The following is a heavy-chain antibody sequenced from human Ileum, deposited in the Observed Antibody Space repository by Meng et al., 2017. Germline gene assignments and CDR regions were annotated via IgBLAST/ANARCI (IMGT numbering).Heavy chain of an antibody. V-gene: IGHV4-31*01. CDR1: GGSISSGASY. Sequence: QVQLHERVPGLVKPSQSLSLTCNVSGGSISSGASYGSWIRQHPGKGLEWIGYIYYIGITYYSPSLKSLATITVDRSKNQFSLRLKSVTAADTAVYYCARMGYGSGSHYSWFDTWGQGTLVTVSS. CDR3: ARMGYGSGSHYSWFDT. D-gene: IGHD3-10*01. J-gene: IGHJ5*02. CDR2: IYYIGIT.